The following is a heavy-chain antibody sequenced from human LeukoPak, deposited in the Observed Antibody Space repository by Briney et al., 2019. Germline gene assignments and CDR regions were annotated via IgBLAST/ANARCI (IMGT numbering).Heavy chain of an antibody. Sequence: ASVKVSCKASGYTFINYYIHWVRQAPGQGLEWMGIINSSGGSTSYAQKFQGRVTMTRDTSTSTVYMELSSLRSEDTAVYYCATEVVPAATYYYYGMDVWGQGTTVTVSS. D-gene: IGHD2-2*01. V-gene: IGHV1-46*01. CDR2: INSSGGST. J-gene: IGHJ6*02. CDR1: GYTFINYY. CDR3: ATEVVPAATYYYYGMDV.